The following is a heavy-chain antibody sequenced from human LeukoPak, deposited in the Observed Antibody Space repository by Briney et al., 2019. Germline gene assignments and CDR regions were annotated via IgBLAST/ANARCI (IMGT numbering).Heavy chain of an antibody. CDR2: IYYSGST. V-gene: IGHV4-59*01. J-gene: IGHJ5*02. Sequence: SETLSLTCTVSGGSISSYYWSWIRQPPGKGLEWIGYIYYSGSTNYNPSLKSRVTISVDTSKNQFSLKLSSVTAADTAVYYCASLGARPQGWFDPWGQGTLVTVSS. CDR3: ASLGARPQGWFDP. D-gene: IGHD6-6*01. CDR1: GGSISSYY.